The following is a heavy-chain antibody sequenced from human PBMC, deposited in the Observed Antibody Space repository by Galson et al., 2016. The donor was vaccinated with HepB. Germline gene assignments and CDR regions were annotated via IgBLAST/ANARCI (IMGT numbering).Heavy chain of an antibody. Sequence: SLRLSCAASGFTFSSYAMSWVRQAPGKGLEWVSGISGGGTSTFYADSVKGRFAISRDNSKNTLFLQMNSLRADDTAVYYCAKDTIAVVIPTAYYYFDSWGQGTTVTVSS. CDR3: AKDTIAVVIPTAYYYFDS. J-gene: IGHJ4*03. CDR2: ISGGGTST. V-gene: IGHV3-23*01. CDR1: GFTFSSYA. D-gene: IGHD2-2*01.